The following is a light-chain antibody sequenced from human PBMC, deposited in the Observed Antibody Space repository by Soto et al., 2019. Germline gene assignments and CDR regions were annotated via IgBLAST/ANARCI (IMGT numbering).Light chain of an antibody. CDR1: ALPKQF. CDR3: LSPDISGNSWV. J-gene: IGLJ3*02. CDR2: KDT. V-gene: IGLV3-25*02. Sequence: SYKLTQPPSMSVSPEQTARITCSGDALPKQFAYWYQQKTAQAPLLVIYKDTERPSGIPERFTGSNSGTTVTLTISGVQAEDEADYYCLSPDISGNSWVFGGGTKLTVL.